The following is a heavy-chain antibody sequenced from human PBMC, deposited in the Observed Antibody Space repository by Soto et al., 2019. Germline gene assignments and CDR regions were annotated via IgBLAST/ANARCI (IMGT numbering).Heavy chain of an antibody. CDR2: INPGGVST. CDR1: GYTFTTYY. CDR3: ARGGNGDNVGYWYFDL. J-gene: IGHJ2*01. D-gene: IGHD4-17*01. V-gene: IGHV1-46*01. Sequence: QVQLVQSGAEVKKPGASVEVSCKASGYTFTTYYIHWGRHAPGQGLEWMGVINPGGVSTKNAQKFQDRVTMTSDTSTSTVYMDLSSLRSEDTAVYFCARGGNGDNVGYWYFDLWGRGTQVTVSP.